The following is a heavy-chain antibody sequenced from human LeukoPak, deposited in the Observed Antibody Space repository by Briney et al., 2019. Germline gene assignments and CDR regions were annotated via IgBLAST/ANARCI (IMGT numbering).Heavy chain of an antibody. CDR1: GFTVSSNY. V-gene: IGHV3-53*01. Sequence: GGSLRLSCAASGFTVSSNYMSWVRQAPGKGLEWVSVIYSSGSTYYADSVKGRFTISRDNSKNALHLQMNTLRAEDTAVYYCASRIATAGSVDYWGQGTLVTVSS. CDR2: IYSSGST. CDR3: ASRIATAGSVDY. J-gene: IGHJ4*02. D-gene: IGHD6-13*01.